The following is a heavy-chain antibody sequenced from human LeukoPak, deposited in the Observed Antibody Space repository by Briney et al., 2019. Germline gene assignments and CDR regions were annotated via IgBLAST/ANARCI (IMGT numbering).Heavy chain of an antibody. V-gene: IGHV4-30-2*01. CDR1: GGSISSGGYS. J-gene: IGHJ5*02. D-gene: IGHD3-3*01. CDR3: ARRLDFWSGYSS. Sequence: PSETLSLTCAVSGGSISSGGYSWSWIRQPPGKGLEWIGYIYHSGSTNYNPSLKSRVTISVDTSKNQFSLKLSSVTAADTAVYYCARRLDFWSGYSSWGQGTLVTVSS. CDR2: IYHSGST.